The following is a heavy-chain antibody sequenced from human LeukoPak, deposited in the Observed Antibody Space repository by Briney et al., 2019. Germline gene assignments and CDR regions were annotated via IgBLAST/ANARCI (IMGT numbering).Heavy chain of an antibody. CDR3: ARGYSSGWYFAFDI. D-gene: IGHD6-19*01. V-gene: IGHV3-74*01. CDR2: INSDGSST. J-gene: IGHJ3*02. CDR1: GFTFSSYA. Sequence: GGSLRLSCAASGFTFSSYAMSWVRQAPGKGLGWVSRINSDGSSTSYADSVKGRFTISRDNAKNSLYLQMNSLRAEDTAVYYCARGYSSGWYFAFDIWGQGTMVTVSS.